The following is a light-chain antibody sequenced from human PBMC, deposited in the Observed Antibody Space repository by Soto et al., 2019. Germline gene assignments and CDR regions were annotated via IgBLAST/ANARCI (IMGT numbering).Light chain of an antibody. CDR1: SSDVGGYNY. V-gene: IGLV2-14*01. CDR2: EVS. Sequence: QSALTQPASVSGSPGQSITISCTGTSSDVGGYNYVSWYQLHPGKAPKLIIYEVSHRPSGASNHFSGYKSGNTAFLTISGLQAADESFYYCSSYTSRSTLVFGTGTKLTVL. J-gene: IGLJ1*01. CDR3: SSYTSRSTLV.